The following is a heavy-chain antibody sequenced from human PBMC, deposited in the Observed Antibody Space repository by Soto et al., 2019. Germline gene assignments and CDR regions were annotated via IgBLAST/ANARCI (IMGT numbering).Heavy chain of an antibody. J-gene: IGHJ4*02. CDR2: ISGSGRYT. CDR1: GLTFSNYV. V-gene: IGHV3-23*04. Sequence: EVQLVDSGGGLVQRGGSLRLSCAASGLTFSNYVMNWVRQAPGKGLEWVSRISGSGRYTYYADSVKGRFTISRDNSKNTLYLQMNSLSVEDTAVYYCAKGQSHSESSGDYFDYWGQGTLVTVSS. CDR3: AKGQSHSESSGDYFDY. D-gene: IGHD3-22*01.